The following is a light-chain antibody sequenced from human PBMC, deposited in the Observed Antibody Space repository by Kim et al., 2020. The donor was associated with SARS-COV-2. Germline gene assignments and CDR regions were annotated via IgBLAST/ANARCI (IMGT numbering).Light chain of an antibody. CDR2: SQK. Sequence: GQRGTSTTYGARANRGNCGANWYRRLPGTAPKLLVYSQKQRPSGVSDRFSDSTSGTSATLTISGLRPEDEAVYYCSVWDGGRAGQVFGGGTQITVL. CDR1: RANRGNCG. J-gene: IGLJ7*01. V-gene: IGLV1-44*01. CDR3: SVWDGGRAGQV.